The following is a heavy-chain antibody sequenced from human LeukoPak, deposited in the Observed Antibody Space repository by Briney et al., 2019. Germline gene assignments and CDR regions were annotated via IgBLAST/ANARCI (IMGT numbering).Heavy chain of an antibody. V-gene: IGHV4-59*01. J-gene: IGHJ4*02. CDR1: GGSISSYY. Sequence: KSSETLSLTCTVSGGSISSYYWSWIRQPPGKGLEWIGYIYDSGNTNYNPSLKSRVTISVDTSKNQFSLKLSSVTAADTAVYYCATRSTGVAATFDSWGQGALVTVSS. CDR3: ATRSTGVAATFDS. CDR2: IYDSGNT. D-gene: IGHD2-15*01.